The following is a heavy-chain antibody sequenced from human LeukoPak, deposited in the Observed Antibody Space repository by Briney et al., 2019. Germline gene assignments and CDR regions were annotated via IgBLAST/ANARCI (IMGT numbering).Heavy chain of an antibody. CDR1: GFPLRTYW. J-gene: IGHJ4*02. CDR2: ITQDGSEK. V-gene: IGHV3-7*01. CDR3: ARDSAGNDY. D-gene: IGHD6-13*01. Sequence: GGSLRLSCEASGFPLRTYWMIGAPRPQGKGLEWVANITQDGSEKYYVDSVKGRFTISRDNAKNSLYLQMNSLRAEDTAMYYCARDSAGNDYWGQGTLVTVSS.